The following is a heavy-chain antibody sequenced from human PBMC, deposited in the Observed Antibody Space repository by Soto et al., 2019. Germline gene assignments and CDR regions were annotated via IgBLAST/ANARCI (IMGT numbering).Heavy chain of an antibody. Sequence: SETLSLTCSVSGGSISSSYWSWIRQPPGKGLEWIGYISYSGSTTYNPSLKSRITLSVDTSKNQFSLRVSSVTAADTAVYYCARGHRAMEYYYYYGMAVWGQGTRVTLSS. CDR3: ARGHRAMEYYYYYGMAV. D-gene: IGHD5-18*01. J-gene: IGHJ6*02. CDR1: GGSISSSY. V-gene: IGHV4-59*01. CDR2: ISYSGST.